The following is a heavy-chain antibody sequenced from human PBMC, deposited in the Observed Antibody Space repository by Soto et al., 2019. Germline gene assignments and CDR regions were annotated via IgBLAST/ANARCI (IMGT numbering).Heavy chain of an antibody. CDR3: AGPSGSI. CDR1: GFTFSSHE. D-gene: IGHD2-2*01. J-gene: IGHJ4*02. CDR2: ISSSGNTI. V-gene: IGHV3-48*03. Sequence: PGGSLRLSCAAPGFTFSSHEMNWVRQAPGKGLEWVSYISSSGNTIYYADSVKGRFTISRDNAKNSLYLQMNSLRGEDTAVYYCAGPSGSIWGRGTLVTVSS.